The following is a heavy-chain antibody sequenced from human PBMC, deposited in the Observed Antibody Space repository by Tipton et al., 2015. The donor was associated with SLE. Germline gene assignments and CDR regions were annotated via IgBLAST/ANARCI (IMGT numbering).Heavy chain of an antibody. V-gene: IGHV6-1*01. CDR2: TYYRSKWYN. CDR3: AKNSGSYYFDY. J-gene: IGHJ4*02. Sequence: WVRQAPGQGLEWLGRTYYRSKWYNDYAVSVKSRITINPDTSKNQFSLKLTSVTAADTSVYYCAKNSGSYYFDYWGQGTLVTVSS. D-gene: IGHD3-10*01.